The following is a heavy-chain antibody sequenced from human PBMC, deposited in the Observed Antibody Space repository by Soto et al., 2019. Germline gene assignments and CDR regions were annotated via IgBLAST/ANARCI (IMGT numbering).Heavy chain of an antibody. Sequence: QVQLQESGPGLVKPSGTLSLTCAVSGGSISSSNWWSWVRQPPGKGLEWIREIYHSGSTNYTPSLKSRVTISGDKSKNQVALKLSSVTAADTAVYGCARVSCSDYCGMDVWAQGTTVTVSS. D-gene: IGHD6-25*01. V-gene: IGHV4-4*01. CDR3: ARVSCSDYCGMDV. J-gene: IGHJ6*02. CDR1: GGSISSSNW. CDR2: IYHSGST.